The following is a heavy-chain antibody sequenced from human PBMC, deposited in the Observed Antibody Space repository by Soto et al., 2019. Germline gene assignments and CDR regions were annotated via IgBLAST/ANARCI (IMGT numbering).Heavy chain of an antibody. J-gene: IGHJ6*02. CDR3: ARHGWCGQLFYHAMDD. CDR2: IYYSESS. D-gene: IGHD3-10*01. Sequence: PSETLSVMSKDSGGPMSSSSYYWGWIRQPPGNEQESFSSIYYSESSYYHPSRKCRVTRSVATSTRQVSLQLRSGTTADTAVYCSARHGWCGQLFYHAMDDWGQVTT. V-gene: IGHV4-39*01. CDR1: GGPMSSSSYY.